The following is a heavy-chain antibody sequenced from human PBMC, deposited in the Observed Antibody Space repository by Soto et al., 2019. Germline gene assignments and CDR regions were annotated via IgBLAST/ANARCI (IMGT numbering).Heavy chain of an antibody. CDR3: ARARPDSAGSSLGRRLDV. CDR1: GDSVSFGHHY. D-gene: IGHD3-10*01. CDR2: IFFTGAT. V-gene: IGHV4-61*01. Sequence: QVQLQESGPGLVKPSGTLSLICIVSGDSVSFGHHYWSWIRQPPGKGLEWIGHIFFTGATNYSPSHKSPVTMSVDSSKSPFSLNLTSVSAADSAIYYCARARPDSAGSSLGRRLDVWGQGTTVTVSS. J-gene: IGHJ6*02.